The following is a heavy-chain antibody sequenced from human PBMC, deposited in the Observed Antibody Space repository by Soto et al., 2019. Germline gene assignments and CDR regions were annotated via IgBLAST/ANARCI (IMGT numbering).Heavy chain of an antibody. CDR2: IYYSGSS. D-gene: IGHD5-18*01. Sequence: QVQLQESGPGLVKPSQTLSLTCTVSGGSISSGAYYWNWIRQHPGKGLEWIGYIYYSGSSYYNPYLKSRVTISVDTSKNQFSLKLSSVTAADTAVYYCARDYSYGYLGAFDIWGQGTMVTVSS. CDR1: GGSISSGAYY. CDR3: ARDYSYGYLGAFDI. J-gene: IGHJ3*02. V-gene: IGHV4-31*03.